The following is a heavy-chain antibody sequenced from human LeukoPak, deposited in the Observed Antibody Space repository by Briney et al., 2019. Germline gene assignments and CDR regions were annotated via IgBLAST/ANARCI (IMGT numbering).Heavy chain of an antibody. J-gene: IGHJ4*02. CDR2: ISGNGGST. CDR3: AKDPSSSTIFDY. CDR1: GFTFSSYA. V-gene: IGHV3-23*01. D-gene: IGHD2-2*01. Sequence: GGSLRLSCAASGFTFSSYAMSWVRQAPGKGLEWVSAISGNGGSTYYADSVKGRFTISKDNSKNTLYLQMNSLRAEDTAVYYCAKDPSSSTIFDYWGQGTLVTVSS.